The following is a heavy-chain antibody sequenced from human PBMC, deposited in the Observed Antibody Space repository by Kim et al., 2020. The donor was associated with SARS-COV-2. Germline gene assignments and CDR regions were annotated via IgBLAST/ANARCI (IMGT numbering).Heavy chain of an antibody. CDR2: INHSGST. CDR3: ARGRGLAYCGGDCYPLGY. Sequence: SETLSLTCAVYGGSFSGYYWSWIRQPPGKGLEWIGEINHSGSTNYNPSLKSRVTISVDTSKNQFSLKLSSVTAADTAVYYCARGRGLAYCGGDCYPLGYWGQGTLVTVSS. D-gene: IGHD2-21*02. V-gene: IGHV4-34*01. CDR1: GGSFSGYY. J-gene: IGHJ4*02.